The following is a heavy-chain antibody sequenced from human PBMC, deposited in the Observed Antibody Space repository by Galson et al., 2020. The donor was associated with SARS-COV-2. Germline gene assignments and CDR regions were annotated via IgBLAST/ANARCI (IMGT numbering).Heavy chain of an antibody. CDR3: VGDGRKI. CDR2: INSGNGGT. J-gene: IGHJ3*02. CDR1: GNTFNGDH. V-gene: IGHV1-2*02. Sequence: ASVKVSCRASGNTFNGDHVHWVRQATGQGLEWMGWINSGNGGTTYAQEQKFQGRVTMTMDTSISTAYMELSGLTSDDTAMFYCVGDGRKIWGQGTLVTVSS.